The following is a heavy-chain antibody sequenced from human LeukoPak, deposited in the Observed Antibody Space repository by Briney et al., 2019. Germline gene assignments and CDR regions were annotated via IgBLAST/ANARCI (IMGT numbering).Heavy chain of an antibody. Sequence: PGGSLRLSCAASGFTFSSYSMNWVRQAPGKGLEWVSSISSSSSYIYYADSVKGRFTISRDNAKNSLYLQMNSLRAEDTAVYYCARAGWIQLWFLDYWGQGTLVTVSS. CDR1: GFTFSSYS. D-gene: IGHD5-18*01. CDR2: ISSSSSYI. CDR3: ARAGWIQLWFLDY. J-gene: IGHJ4*02. V-gene: IGHV3-21*01.